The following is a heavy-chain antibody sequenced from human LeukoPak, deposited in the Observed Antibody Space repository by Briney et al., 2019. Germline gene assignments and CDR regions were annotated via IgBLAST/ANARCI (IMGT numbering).Heavy chain of an antibody. V-gene: IGHV3-48*02. J-gene: IGHJ4*02. D-gene: IGHD4-11*01. CDR2: IRSTSSAI. CDR1: GFTFSDYT. Sequence: PGGSLRLSCAVSGFTFSDYTMNWVRQAPGKGLEWVSNIRSTSSAIYYADSVKGRFTISRDNAKNSLYLQMNSLRDEDTAVYYCATGLPLEYWGQGTLVTVSS. CDR3: ATGLPLEY.